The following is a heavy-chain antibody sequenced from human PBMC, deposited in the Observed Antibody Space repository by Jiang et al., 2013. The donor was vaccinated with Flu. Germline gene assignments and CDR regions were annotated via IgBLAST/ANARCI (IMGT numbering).Heavy chain of an antibody. V-gene: IGHV6-1*01. CDR1: VSSNSAA. D-gene: IGHD3-16*02. CDR2: TYYRSKWYN. CDR3: ARVSGELSITGSFDY. J-gene: IGHJ4*02. Sequence: VSSNSAAWNWIRQSPSRGLEWLGRTYYRSKWYNDYAVSVKSRITINPDTSKNQFSLQLNSVTPEDTAVYYCARVSGELSITGSFDYWGQGTLVTVSS.